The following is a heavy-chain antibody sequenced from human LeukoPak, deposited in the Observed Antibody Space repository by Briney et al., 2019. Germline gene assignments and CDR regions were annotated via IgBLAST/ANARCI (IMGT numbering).Heavy chain of an antibody. CDR2: IRSKAFGATT. D-gene: IGHD2-15*01. CDR3: TRDCSGSRCYEEMDH. J-gene: IGHJ4*02. CDR1: GFTFGDYA. Sequence: GGSLRLSCKPSGFTFGDYAISWVRQAPGKGLEWVGFIRSKAFGATTDYAASVKGRFTVSRDDSKRIAYLQMNSLKTEDTAVYYCTRDCSGSRCYEEMDHWGQGTLVTVSS. V-gene: IGHV3-49*04.